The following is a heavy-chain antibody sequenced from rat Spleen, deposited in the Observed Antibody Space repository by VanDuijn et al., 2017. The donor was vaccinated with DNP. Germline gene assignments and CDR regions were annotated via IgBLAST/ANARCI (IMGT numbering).Heavy chain of an antibody. CDR3: ARPYPTYYGSFFDY. CDR2: INTGSGGT. Sequence: QIQLQQSGAELAKPGSSVKISCKASGYTFTTYYISWIKQTTGQDREYIGYINTGSGGTNYNEKFKGKATLTVDKSSSTAFMQLSSLTPDDSAVYYCARPYPTYYGSFFDYWGQGVMVTVSS. V-gene: IGHV1-43*01. J-gene: IGHJ2*01. D-gene: IGHD1-6*01. CDR1: GYTFTTYY.